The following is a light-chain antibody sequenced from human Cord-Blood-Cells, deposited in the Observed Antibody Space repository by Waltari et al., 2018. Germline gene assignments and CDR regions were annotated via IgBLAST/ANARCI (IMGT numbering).Light chain of an antibody. CDR3: SSYTSSSTWV. V-gene: IGLV2-14*03. Sequence: QSALTQPASVSGSPGKSITISCTGTSSDVGAYNYVSWYQQHPGKAPKRMIDDVSNRPSGVSNRFSGSKSGNTASLTISGLQAEDEADYYCSSYTSSSTWVFGGGTKLTVL. J-gene: IGLJ3*02. CDR1: SSDVGAYNY. CDR2: DVS.